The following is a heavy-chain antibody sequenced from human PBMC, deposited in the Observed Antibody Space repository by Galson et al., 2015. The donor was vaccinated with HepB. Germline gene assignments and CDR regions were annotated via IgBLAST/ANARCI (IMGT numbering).Heavy chain of an antibody. Sequence: SLRLSCAASGFTFSLYSMNWVRQAPGKGLEWVSFISYSNRHIYYADSVKGRFTISRDNAGNSLYLQMDSLRADDTAVYYCARVGCSSTSCPVGTNWYFDLWGRGTLVTVSS. CDR3: ARVGCSSTSCPVGTNWYFDL. CDR2: ISYSNRHI. CDR1: GFTFSLYS. V-gene: IGHV3-21*01. D-gene: IGHD2-2*01. J-gene: IGHJ2*01.